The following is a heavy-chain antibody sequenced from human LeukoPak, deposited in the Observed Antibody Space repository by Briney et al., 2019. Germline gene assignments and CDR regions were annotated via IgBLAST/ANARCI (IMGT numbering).Heavy chain of an antibody. V-gene: IGHV3-7*01. CDR2: IKQDGSVK. Sequence: GGSLRLSCAASGFTFTDYWMTWVRQAPGKGLEWVANIKQDGSVKYYVDSVKGRFTISRDNAQNSLYLQMNSLRAEDTAVYYCARGEPDYWGQGTLVTVPS. J-gene: IGHJ4*02. CDR1: GFTFTDYW. CDR3: ARGEPDY.